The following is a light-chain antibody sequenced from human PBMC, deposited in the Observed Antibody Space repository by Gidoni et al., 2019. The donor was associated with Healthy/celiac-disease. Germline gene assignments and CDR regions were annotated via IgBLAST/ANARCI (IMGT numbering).Light chain of an antibody. Sequence: EIVMTQSPATLSVSPGERATLSCRASQSVSSNLAWYQQKPGQAPRLLIYGASTRATGIPARFSGSGSGTEFPLTLRSLQSEDFAVYYCQQYNNWPLTFGGGTKVEIK. CDR1: QSVSSN. J-gene: IGKJ4*01. CDR2: GAS. V-gene: IGKV3-15*01. CDR3: QQYNNWPLT.